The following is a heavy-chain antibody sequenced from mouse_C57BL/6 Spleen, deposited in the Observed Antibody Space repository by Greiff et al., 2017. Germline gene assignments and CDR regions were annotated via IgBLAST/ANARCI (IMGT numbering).Heavy chain of an antibody. J-gene: IGHJ4*01. CDR3: ARGNYDYDRYAMDY. CDR2: IYPRSGNT. V-gene: IGHV1-81*01. D-gene: IGHD2-4*01. Sequence: QVQLQQSGAELARPGASVKLSSKASGYTFTSYGISWVKQRTGQGLEWIGEIYPRSGNTYYNEKFKGKATLTADKSSSTAYMELRSLTSEDSAVYFCARGNYDYDRYAMDYWGQGTSVTVSS. CDR1: GYTFTSYG.